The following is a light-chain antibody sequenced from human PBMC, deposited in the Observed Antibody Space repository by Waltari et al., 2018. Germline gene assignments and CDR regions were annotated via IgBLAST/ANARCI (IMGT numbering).Light chain of an antibody. CDR2: DAS. Sequence: EIVLTQSPDTLSLSPGERATLSCRASQSVSSNYLAWYQQKPGQAPRLVIHDASSRATGIPDRFSGSGCGTDFTLTISRLEPEDFAVYYCQQYSSSPTFGQGTKVEIK. J-gene: IGKJ1*01. CDR1: QSVSSNY. V-gene: IGKV3-20*01. CDR3: QQYSSSPT.